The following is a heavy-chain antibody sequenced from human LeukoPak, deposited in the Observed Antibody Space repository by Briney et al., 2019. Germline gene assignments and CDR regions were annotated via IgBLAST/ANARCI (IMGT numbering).Heavy chain of an antibody. CDR2: IYTSGST. CDR1: GGSISSGSYY. Sequence: PSQTLSLTCTVSGGSISSGSYYWSWIRQPAGKGLEWIGRIYTSGSTNYNPSLKSRVTISVDTSKNQFSLKLSSVTAADTAVYYCAREHYCGGDCHPISDAFDIWGQGTMVTVSS. J-gene: IGHJ3*02. V-gene: IGHV4-61*02. D-gene: IGHD2-21*01. CDR3: AREHYCGGDCHPISDAFDI.